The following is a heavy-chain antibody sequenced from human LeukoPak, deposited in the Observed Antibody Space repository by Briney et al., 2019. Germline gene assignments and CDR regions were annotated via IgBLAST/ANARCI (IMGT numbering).Heavy chain of an antibody. Sequence: PGGSLRLSCAASGFTFAGYAMTWVRQAPGKGLEWVSAISGGGATTCYTDSVKGRFTISRDNSKDTLYLQMNSLRAEDTAVYYCARDPQLQFWGQGTLVTVSS. D-gene: IGHD5-24*01. CDR2: ISGGGATT. CDR3: ARDPQLQF. CDR1: GFTFAGYA. V-gene: IGHV3-23*01. J-gene: IGHJ4*02.